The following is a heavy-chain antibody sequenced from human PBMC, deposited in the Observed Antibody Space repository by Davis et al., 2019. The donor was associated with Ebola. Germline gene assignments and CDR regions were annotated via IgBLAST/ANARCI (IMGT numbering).Heavy chain of an antibody. D-gene: IGHD2-8*02. J-gene: IGHJ1*01. CDR3: AADCSAGVCYEV. CDR1: GFTFTSSA. V-gene: IGHV1-58*02. CDR2: TVVGSGST. Sequence: AASVKVSCKASGFTFTSSAMQWVRQARGQRLEWIGWTVVGSGSTNYAQKFQERVTITRDMSTSTAYMELSSLRSEDTAVYYCAADCSAGVCYEVWGQGTLVTVSS.